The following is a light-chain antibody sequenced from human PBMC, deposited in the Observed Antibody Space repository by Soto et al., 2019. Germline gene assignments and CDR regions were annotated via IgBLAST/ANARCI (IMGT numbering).Light chain of an antibody. Sequence: ETVMTPSPATLSVSPGERATLSGSASQSVSSNLAWYQQKPGQAPRLLIYGASTRATGIPARFSGSASGTDFTLTISRLEPEDFAVYYCQQYGSPRKLTFGGGTKVHIK. CDR1: QSVSSN. J-gene: IGKJ4*01. CDR2: GAS. CDR3: QQYGSPRKLT. V-gene: IGKV3D-15*01.